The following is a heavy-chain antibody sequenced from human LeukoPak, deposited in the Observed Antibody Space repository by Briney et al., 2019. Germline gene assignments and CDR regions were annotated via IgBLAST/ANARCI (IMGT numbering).Heavy chain of an antibody. D-gene: IGHD3-10*01. Sequence: SETLSLTCAVYSGSFSGYYWSWIRQPPGKGLEWIGEINHSGSTNYNPSLKSRVTISVDTSKNQFSLKLSSVTAADTAVYYCARGRPDGSGSYYKFDPWGQGTLVTVSS. CDR1: SGSFSGYY. CDR3: ARGRPDGSGSYYKFDP. CDR2: INHSGST. J-gene: IGHJ5*02. V-gene: IGHV4-34*01.